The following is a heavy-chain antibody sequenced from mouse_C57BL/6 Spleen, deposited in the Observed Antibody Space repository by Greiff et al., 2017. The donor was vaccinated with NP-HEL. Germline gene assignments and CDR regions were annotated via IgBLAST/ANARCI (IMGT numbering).Heavy chain of an antibody. D-gene: IGHD1-1*02. CDR1: GYTFTDYY. V-gene: IGHV1-26*01. CDR2: INPNNGGT. CDR3: ARSGGYYDMDY. Sequence: VQLQQSGPELVKPGASVKISCKASGYTFTDYYMNWVKQSHGKSLEWIGDINPNNGGTSYNQKFKGKATLTVDKSSSTAYMELRSLTSEDSAVYYCARSGGYYDMDYWGQGTSVTVSS. J-gene: IGHJ4*01.